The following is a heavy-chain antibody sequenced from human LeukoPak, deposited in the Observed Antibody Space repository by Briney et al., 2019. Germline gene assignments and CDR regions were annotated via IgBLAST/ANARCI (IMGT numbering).Heavy chain of an antibody. D-gene: IGHD3-22*01. Sequence: GGSLRLSCAASGFSFSSYGMHWVRPAPGKGLEWEAFIGYDGTNKYYADSVKGRFTISRDNSKNTLYLQMNSLRAEDTAMYYCAKDSAYYYDSSGYYYDWGQGTLVTVSS. CDR3: AKDSAYYYDSSGYYYD. CDR1: GFSFSSYG. CDR2: IGYDGTNK. J-gene: IGHJ4*02. V-gene: IGHV3-30*02.